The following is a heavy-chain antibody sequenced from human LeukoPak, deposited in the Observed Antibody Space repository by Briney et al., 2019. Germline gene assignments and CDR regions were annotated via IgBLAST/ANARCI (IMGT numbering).Heavy chain of an antibody. D-gene: IGHD3-9*01. CDR3: ARGRQAYYDILTGLGGYFGY. J-gene: IGHJ4*02. CDR2: MNPNSGNT. V-gene: IGHV1-8*01. Sequence: ASVKVSCKASGYTFTSYDINWVRQATGQGLEWMGWMNPNSGNTGYAQKFQGRVTMTRNTSISTAYMELSSLRSEDTAVYYCARGRQAYYDILTGLGGYFGYWGQGTLVTVSS. CDR1: GYTFTSYD.